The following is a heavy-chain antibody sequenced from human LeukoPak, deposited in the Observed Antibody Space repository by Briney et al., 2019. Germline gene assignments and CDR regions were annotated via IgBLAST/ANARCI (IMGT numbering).Heavy chain of an antibody. D-gene: IGHD1-26*01. V-gene: IGHV4-39*01. Sequence: SETLSLTCSVSGDSVSRSDSYWDWIRQPPGKGLEWIGSIYYSGSTYYNPSLKSRVTISVDTSKNQFSLKLSSVTAADTAVYYCARLGWELLVDYWGQGTLVTVSS. CDR1: GDSVSRSDSY. CDR3: ARLGWELLVDY. CDR2: IYYSGST. J-gene: IGHJ4*02.